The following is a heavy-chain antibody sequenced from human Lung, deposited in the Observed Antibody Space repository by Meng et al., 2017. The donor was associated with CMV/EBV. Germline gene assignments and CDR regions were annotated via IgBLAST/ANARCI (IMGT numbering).Heavy chain of an antibody. CDR2: INPSGGST. J-gene: IGHJ4*02. V-gene: IGHV1-46*01. Sequence: GGSLRLSCIASGFTFTSYYMHWVRQAPGQGLEWMGIINPSGGSTSYAQKCQGRVTMTRDTSTSTVYMEPSSLRSEDTAVYYCARVSRDDYTYYFDYCGQGTLVTVSS. D-gene: IGHD5-24*01. CDR3: ARVSRDDYTYYFDY. CDR1: GFTFTSYY.